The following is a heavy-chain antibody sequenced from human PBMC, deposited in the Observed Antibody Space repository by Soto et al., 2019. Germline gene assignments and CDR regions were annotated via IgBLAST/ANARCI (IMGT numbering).Heavy chain of an antibody. CDR1: GFTFSSYW. J-gene: IGHJ4*02. CDR3: VRTSLVVAAATREDY. D-gene: IGHD2-15*01. V-gene: IGHV3-74*01. CDR2: INSDGSST. Sequence: EVQLVESGGFLVQPGKSLRLSCAASGFTFSSYWMHWVRQAPGKGRVGVSRINSDGSSTSYEGSVKGRFTISRDKAKKTLYLQMNSLRAEDTAVYYCVRTSLVVAAATREDYWGQGTLVTFSS.